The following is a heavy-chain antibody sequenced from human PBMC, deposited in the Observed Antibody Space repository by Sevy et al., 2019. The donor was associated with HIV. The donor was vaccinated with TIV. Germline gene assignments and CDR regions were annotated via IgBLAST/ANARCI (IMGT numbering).Heavy chain of an antibody. Sequence: GGSLRLSCAASGFTFSDAWMSWVRQAPGKGLEWVGHIKSKTDGGTTDYGAPVKGNVIISREDSKNTLYLQMNSLKTEDTAVYYCTTDLGDYFDSSGPKWGQGTMVTVSS. J-gene: IGHJ3*01. CDR2: IKSKTDGGTT. D-gene: IGHD3-22*01. V-gene: IGHV3-15*01. CDR3: TTDLGDYFDSSGPK. CDR1: GFTFSDAW.